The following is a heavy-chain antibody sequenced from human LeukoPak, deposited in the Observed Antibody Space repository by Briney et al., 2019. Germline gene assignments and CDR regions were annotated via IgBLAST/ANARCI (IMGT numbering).Heavy chain of an antibody. V-gene: IGHV3-43*01. J-gene: IGHJ4*02. CDR3: AKGRNYFPIDY. D-gene: IGHD2/OR15-2a*01. CDR1: GFNFDRYT. CDR2: AGWAGGTT. Sequence: GGSLRLSCATSGFNFDRYTIHWVRQAPGKGLEWVSLAGWAGGTTFYSDSVRGRFTISTDNSRNTVDLQMNSLGAEDTAVYYCAKGRNYFPIDYWGQGTLVTVSS.